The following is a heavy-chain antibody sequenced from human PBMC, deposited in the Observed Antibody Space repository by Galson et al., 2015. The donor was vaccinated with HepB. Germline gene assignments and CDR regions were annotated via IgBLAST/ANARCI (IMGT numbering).Heavy chain of an antibody. J-gene: IGHJ3*02. CDR3: ARHYRGSSHQHDAFDI. D-gene: IGHD6-13*01. CDR2: ISSSSSTI. V-gene: IGHV3-48*01. CDR1: RFTLSSYS. Sequence: SLRLSCAASRFTLSSYSMNWVRQAPGKGLEWVSYISSSSSTIYYADSVKGRFTISRDNAKNSLYLQMNSLRAEDTAVYYCARHYRGSSHQHDAFDIWGQGTMVTVSS.